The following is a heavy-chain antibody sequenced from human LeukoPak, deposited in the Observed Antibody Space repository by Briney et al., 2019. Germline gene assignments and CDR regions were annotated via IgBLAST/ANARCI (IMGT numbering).Heavy chain of an antibody. CDR3: ARDQGGITMARGVPFDY. D-gene: IGHD3-10*01. Sequence: PSETLSLTCAVSGYSISSGYYWGWIRQPPGKGLEWIGSIYHSGSTYYNPSLKSRVTISVDTSKNQFSLKLSSVTAADTAVYYCARDQGGITMARGVPFDYWGQGTLVTVSS. CDR2: IYHSGST. CDR1: GYSISSGYY. V-gene: IGHV4-38-2*02. J-gene: IGHJ4*02.